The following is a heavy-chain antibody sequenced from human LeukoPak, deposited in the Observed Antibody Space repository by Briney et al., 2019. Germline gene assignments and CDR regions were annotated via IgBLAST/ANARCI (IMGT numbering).Heavy chain of an antibody. CDR2: IYPGDSDT. D-gene: IGHD2-2*01. CDR3: ARLRGRDIVVVHWFDP. V-gene: IGHV5-51*01. J-gene: IGHJ5*02. CDR1: GYSFTSYW. Sequence: GESLKISCKGSGYSFTSYWIGWVRQMPGKGLEWMGLIYPGDSDTRYSPSFQGQVTISADKSISTAYLQWSSLKASDTAMYYCARLRGRDIVVVHWFDPWGQGTLVTVSS.